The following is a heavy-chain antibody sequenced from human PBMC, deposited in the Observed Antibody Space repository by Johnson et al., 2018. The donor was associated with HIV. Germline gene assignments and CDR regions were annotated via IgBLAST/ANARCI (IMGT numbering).Heavy chain of an antibody. CDR2: LYNDGST. D-gene: IGHD5-18*01. V-gene: IGHV3-53*02. J-gene: IGHJ3*02. CDR3: ARDRGGSSYSWVAFDI. Sequence: VQLVETGGGLIQPGGSLRLSCVASGFTVSSNYMNWVRQAPGKGLEWVSFLYNDGSTYYADSVKGRFTSSRDNSKNTLYLQMNSLRAEDTAVYYCARDRGGSSYSWVAFDIWCQGTMVTVSS. CDR1: GFTVSSNY.